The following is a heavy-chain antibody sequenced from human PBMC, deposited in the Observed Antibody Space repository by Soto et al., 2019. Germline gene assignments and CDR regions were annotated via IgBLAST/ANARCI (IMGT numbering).Heavy chain of an antibody. Sequence: GGSLRLSCAASGFTFSSYGMHWVRQAPGKGLEWVAVISYDGSNKYYADSVKGRFTISRDNSKNTLYLQMNSLRAEDTAVYYCAKDGYYYGSGSYHEGYYYYYMDVWGKGTTVTVSS. CDR2: ISYDGSNK. V-gene: IGHV3-30*18. D-gene: IGHD3-10*01. CDR3: AKDGYYYGSGSYHEGYYYYYMDV. CDR1: GFTFSSYG. J-gene: IGHJ6*03.